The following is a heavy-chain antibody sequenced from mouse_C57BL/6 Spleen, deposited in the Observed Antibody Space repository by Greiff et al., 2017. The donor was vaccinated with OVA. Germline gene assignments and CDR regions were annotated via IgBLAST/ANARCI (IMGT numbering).Heavy chain of an antibody. V-gene: IGHV14-4*01. J-gene: IGHJ2*01. CDR3: FWAPYYFDY. D-gene: IGHD4-1*01. CDR1: GFNIKDDY. Sequence: VQLQQSGAELVRPGASVKLSCTASGFNIKDDYMHWVKQRPEQGLEWIGWIDPENGDTEYASKFQGKATITADTSSNTAYLQLSSLTSEDTAVYYYFWAPYYFDYWGQGTTLTVSS. CDR2: IDPENGDT.